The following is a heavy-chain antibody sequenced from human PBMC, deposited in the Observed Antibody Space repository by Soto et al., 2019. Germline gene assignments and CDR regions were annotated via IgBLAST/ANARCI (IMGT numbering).Heavy chain of an antibody. CDR3: ASVSDCSSTSCEVRDEAFDI. CDR1: SGSISSSNW. CDR2: IYHSGST. D-gene: IGHD2-2*01. Sequence: QVQLQESGPGLVKPSGTLSLTCAVSSGSISSSNWWSWVRQPPGKGLEWIGEIYHSGSTNYNPSLKSRVTISVDKSKNQFSLKLSSVTAADTAVYYCASVSDCSSTSCEVRDEAFDIWGQGTMVTVSS. J-gene: IGHJ3*02. V-gene: IGHV4-4*02.